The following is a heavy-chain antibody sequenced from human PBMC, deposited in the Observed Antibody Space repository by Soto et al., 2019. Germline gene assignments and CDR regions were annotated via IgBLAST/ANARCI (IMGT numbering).Heavy chain of an antibody. V-gene: IGHV1-69*08. Sequence: QVQLVQSGAEVKKPGSSVKVSCKASGGTFSSYTISWVRQAPGQGLEWMGRIIPILGIANYAQKFQGRVTXXADKATSTAYMELSSLSSEDTAVYYCAREEYYYGSGACFDYWGQGTLVTVSS. CDR1: GGTFSSYT. J-gene: IGHJ4*02. D-gene: IGHD3-10*01. CDR3: AREEYYYGSGACFDY. CDR2: IIPILGIA.